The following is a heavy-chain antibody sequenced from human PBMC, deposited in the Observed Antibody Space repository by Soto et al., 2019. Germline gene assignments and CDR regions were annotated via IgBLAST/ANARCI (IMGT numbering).Heavy chain of an antibody. CDR1: GGTFSSYT. V-gene: IGHV1-69*02. CDR3: ASLMSSGYSYGMDV. J-gene: IGHJ6*02. Sequence: QVQLVQSGAEVKKPGSSVKVSCKASGGTFSSYTISWVRQAPGQGLEWMGRIIPILGIANYAQKFQGRVTITADKSTSTAYLELSSLRSEDTAVYYGASLMSSGYSYGMDVWGQGTTVTVSS. D-gene: IGHD3-10*01. CDR2: IIPILGIA.